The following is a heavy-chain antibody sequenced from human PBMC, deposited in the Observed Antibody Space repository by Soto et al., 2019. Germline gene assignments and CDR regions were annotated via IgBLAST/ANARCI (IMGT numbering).Heavy chain of an antibody. CDR2: IYYSGST. CDR3: ARGGGYSSSWYGYFDY. D-gene: IGHD6-13*01. Sequence: PSETLSLTCTVSGGSISSYYWSWIRQPPGKGLEWIGYIYYSGSTNYNPSLKSRVTISVDTSKNQFSLKLSSVTAADTAVYYCARGGGYSSSWYGYFDYWGQGTLVTVSS. J-gene: IGHJ4*02. CDR1: GGSISSYY. V-gene: IGHV4-59*08.